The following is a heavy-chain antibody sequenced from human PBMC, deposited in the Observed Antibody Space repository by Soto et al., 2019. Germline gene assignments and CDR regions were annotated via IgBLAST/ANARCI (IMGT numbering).Heavy chain of an antibody. V-gene: IGHV3-23*01. D-gene: IGHD3-3*01. CDR2: FSGSGGST. J-gene: IGHJ6*02. CDR3: ARDWTGDTCPCLDV. Sequence: EVQLLESGGGLVQPGGSLRLSCAAAGFTFSNYALTWVRQSPGKGLEWVSTFSGSGGSTYYADSVRGRFTISRDNSKNTLFQQMSSLRVEDTAIYYCARDWTGDTCPCLDVWGQGTTVSVSS. CDR1: GFTFSNYA.